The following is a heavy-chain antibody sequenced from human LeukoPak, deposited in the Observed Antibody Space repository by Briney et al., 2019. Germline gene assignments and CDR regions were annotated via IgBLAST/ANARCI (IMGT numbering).Heavy chain of an antibody. D-gene: IGHD2-15*01. CDR2: ISGSGGST. CDR1: GFTFSSYS. Sequence: GGSLRLSCAASGFTFSSYSMNWVRQAPGKGLEWVSAISGSGGSTYYADSVKGRFTISRDNAKNSLYLQMNSLRAEDTAVYYCARDGVGAAFNYWGQGTLVTVSS. CDR3: ARDGVGAAFNY. V-gene: IGHV3-21*01. J-gene: IGHJ4*02.